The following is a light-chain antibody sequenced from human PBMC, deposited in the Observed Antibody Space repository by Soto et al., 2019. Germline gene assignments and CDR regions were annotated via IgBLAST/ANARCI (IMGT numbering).Light chain of an antibody. Sequence: EIVMTQSPATLSVSPGERATLSCRASQSVSSNLAWYQQKPDQAPRLLIYDASTRATGIPARFSGSGSGTDFTLTISSLQSEDFAVYFCQQYNNWPRTFGQGTKVEIK. V-gene: IGKV3-15*01. CDR1: QSVSSN. J-gene: IGKJ1*01. CDR3: QQYNNWPRT. CDR2: DAS.